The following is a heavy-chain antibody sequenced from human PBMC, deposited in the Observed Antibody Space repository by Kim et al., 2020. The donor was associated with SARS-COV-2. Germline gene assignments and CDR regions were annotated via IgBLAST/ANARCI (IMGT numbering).Heavy chain of an antibody. CDR3: ARDSLTDYYDSSGYFFDY. Sequence: GGSLRLSCAASGFTFSSYWMSWVRQAPGKGLEWVANIKQDGSEKYYVDSVKGRFTISRDNAKNSLYLQMNSLRAEDTAVYYCARDSLTDYYDSSGYFFDYWGQGTLVTVSS. D-gene: IGHD3-22*01. CDR1: GFTFSSYW. CDR2: IKQDGSEK. V-gene: IGHV3-7*01. J-gene: IGHJ4*02.